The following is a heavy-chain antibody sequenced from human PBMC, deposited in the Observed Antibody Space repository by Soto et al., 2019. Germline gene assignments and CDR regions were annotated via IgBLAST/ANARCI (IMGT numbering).Heavy chain of an antibody. CDR2: ISAYNGNT. CDR3: ARDPSLVRGVLINHDAFDI. J-gene: IGHJ3*02. V-gene: IGHV1-18*01. CDR1: GYTFTSYG. Sequence: ASVKVSCKASGYTFTSYGISWVRQAPGQGLEWMGWISAYNGNTNYAQKFQGRVTITRDTSTSTAYMELSSLRSEDTDVYYCARDPSLVRGVLINHDAFDIWGQGTMVTVSS. D-gene: IGHD3-10*01.